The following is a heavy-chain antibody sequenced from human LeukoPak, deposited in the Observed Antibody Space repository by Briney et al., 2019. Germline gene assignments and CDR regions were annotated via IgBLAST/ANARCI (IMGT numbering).Heavy chain of an antibody. CDR1: GFTFSSYA. CDR2: ISYDGSNK. J-gene: IGHJ6*02. CDR3: AIFDSSGWYGDYYYGMDV. D-gene: IGHD6-19*01. Sequence: GRSLRLSCAASGFTFSSYAMHWVRQAPGKGLEWVAVISYDGSNKYYVDSVKGRFTISRDNSKNTLYLQMNSLRAEDTAVYYCAIFDSSGWYGDYYYGMDVWGQGTTVTVSS. V-gene: IGHV3-30-3*01.